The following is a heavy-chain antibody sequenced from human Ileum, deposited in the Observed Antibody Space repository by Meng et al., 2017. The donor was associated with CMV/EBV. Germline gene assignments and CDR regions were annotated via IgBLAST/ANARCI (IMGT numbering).Heavy chain of an antibody. CDR1: GFTCSGYA. D-gene: IGHD3-16*01. J-gene: IGHJ4*02. CDR2: IWYDGSKK. Sequence: ASGFTCSGYAMSWVRQAPGKGLEWVSVIWYDGSKKYYADSVKGRFTTFRDNSKNTLYLQMNSLRVEDTAVYYCVKDDNNYTGEGGYWGQGTLVTVSS. V-gene: IGHV3-33*06. CDR3: VKDDNNYTGEGGY.